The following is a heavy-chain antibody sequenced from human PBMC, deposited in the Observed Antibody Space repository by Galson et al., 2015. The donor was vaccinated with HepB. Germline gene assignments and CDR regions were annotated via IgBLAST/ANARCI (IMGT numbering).Heavy chain of an antibody. CDR2: IWYDGSNK. V-gene: IGHV3-33*08. Sequence: SLRLSCAASGFTFANYAFSWVRQAPGKGLEWVAVIWYDGSNKYYADSVKGRFTISRDNSKNTLYLQMNSLRAEDTAVYYCARDHCGGDCYLPDYWGQGTLVTVSS. CDR1: GFTFANYA. D-gene: IGHD2-21*01. J-gene: IGHJ4*02. CDR3: ARDHCGGDCYLPDY.